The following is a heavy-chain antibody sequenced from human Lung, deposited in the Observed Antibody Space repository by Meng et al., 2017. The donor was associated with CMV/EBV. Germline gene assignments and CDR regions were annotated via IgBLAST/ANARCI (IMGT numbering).Heavy chain of an antibody. J-gene: IGHJ6*02. D-gene: IGHD3-10*01. CDR2: INPNTGDT. V-gene: IGHV1-2*02. CDR1: GYTFTGYN. CDR3: ARLFHTSLGTNYYYGMDV. Sequence: ASVXVSXXASGYTFTGYNIHWVRQAPGQGLEWMGWINPNTGDTKYAQKFQGRVTLTRDTSISTAYMELSRLKSDDTAVFFCARLFHTSLGTNYYYGMDVWGQGTTVTVSS.